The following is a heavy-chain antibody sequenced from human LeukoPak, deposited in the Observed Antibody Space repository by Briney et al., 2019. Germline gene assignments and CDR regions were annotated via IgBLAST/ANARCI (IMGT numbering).Heavy chain of an antibody. CDR1: GFTFSSYA. Sequence: GGSLRLSCAASGFTFSSYAMHWVRQAPGKGLEWVAVISYDGSNKYYADSVEGRFTISRDNSKSTLYLQMNSLRAEDTAVYYCATLRDYWGQGTLVTVSS. V-gene: IGHV3-30-3*01. CDR2: ISYDGSNK. CDR3: ATLRDY. J-gene: IGHJ4*02.